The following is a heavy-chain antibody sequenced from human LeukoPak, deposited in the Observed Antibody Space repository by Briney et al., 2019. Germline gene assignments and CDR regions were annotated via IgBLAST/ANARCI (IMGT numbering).Heavy chain of an antibody. CDR3: ARQAVDYYYGMDV. J-gene: IGHJ6*02. V-gene: IGHV5-10-1*01. CDR2: IDPSDSYT. CDR1: GYTFATYW. Sequence: GESLKISCKVSGYTFATYWISWVRQMPGKGLEWMGRIDPSDSYTNYSPSFQGHVTMSADRSISTAYLQWSSLKASDTALYYCARQAVDYYYGMDVWGQGTTVTVSS. D-gene: IGHD6-25*01.